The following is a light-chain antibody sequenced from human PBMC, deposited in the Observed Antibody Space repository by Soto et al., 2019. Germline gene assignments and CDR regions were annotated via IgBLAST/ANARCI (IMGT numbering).Light chain of an antibody. J-gene: IGKJ5*01. CDR1: QSVSSN. V-gene: IGKV3-15*01. CDR2: DAS. Sequence: EVGMRHSPPSLSVSPGERATLACTASQSVSSNLAWYQHKPGQAPRLLIYDASTRATVIPARFSGSGSGTEFTLTISSLQSEDFAVYFCQQYNDWPLITFGQGTRLEIK. CDR3: QQYNDWPLIT.